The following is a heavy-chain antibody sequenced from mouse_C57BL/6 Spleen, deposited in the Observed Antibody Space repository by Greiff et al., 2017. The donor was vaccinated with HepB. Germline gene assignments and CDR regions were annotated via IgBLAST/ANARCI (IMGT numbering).Heavy chain of an antibody. CDR2: INYDGSST. V-gene: IGHV5-16*01. CDR3: ARDHDYGWYFDV. Sequence: EVMLVESEGGLVQPGSSMKLSCTASGFTFSDYYMAWVRQVPEKGLEWVANINYDGSSTYYLDSLKSRFIISRDNAKNILYLQMSSLKSEDTATYYCARDHDYGWYFDVWGTGTTVTVSS. CDR1: GFTFSDYY. J-gene: IGHJ1*03. D-gene: IGHD2-4*01.